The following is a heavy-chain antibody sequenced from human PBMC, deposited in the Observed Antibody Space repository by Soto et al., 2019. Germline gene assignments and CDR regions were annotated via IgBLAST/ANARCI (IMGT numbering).Heavy chain of an antibody. CDR3: ARIKQLVPWYFDL. Sequence: QLQLQESGSGLEKPSQTLSLTCAVSGGSISSGGNPWSWIRQAPGKGLEWIGYIHHSGSTYYNPSLKSRVTMSVDRSRNQFSLRLSSVTAADTAVYYCARIKQLVPWYFDLWGRGTLVTVSS. J-gene: IGHJ2*01. D-gene: IGHD6-6*01. V-gene: IGHV4-30-2*01. CDR2: IHHSGST. CDR1: GGSISSGGNP.